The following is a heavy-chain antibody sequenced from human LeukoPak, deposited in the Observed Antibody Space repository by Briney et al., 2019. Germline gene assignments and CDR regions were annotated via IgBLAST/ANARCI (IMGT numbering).Heavy chain of an antibody. CDR3: ARGGQGSSTFYFDY. CDR1: GFTFSSYA. D-gene: IGHD6-13*01. Sequence: PGGSLRLSCAASGFTFSSYAMHWVRQAPGKGLEWVAVISYDGSNKYYADSIKGRFAISRDNSKNTLYLQMNSLRAEDTAVYYCARGGQGSSTFYFDYWGQGTLVTVSS. V-gene: IGHV3-30*03. J-gene: IGHJ4*02. CDR2: ISYDGSNK.